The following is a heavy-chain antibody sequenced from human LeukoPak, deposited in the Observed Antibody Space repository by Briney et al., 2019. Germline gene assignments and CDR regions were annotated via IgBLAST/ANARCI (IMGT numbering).Heavy chain of an antibody. CDR2: IDPNSGGT. J-gene: IGHJ4*02. CDR1: GYTFTGYL. Sequence: ASVKVSCKASGYTFTGYLMHWVRQAPGQGLEWMGWIDPNSGGTNYAQKFQGRVTMTRDTSINTPFMELSRLTSDDSAVYYCASAAVYGDPTNPYFDYWGQGTLVTVSS. D-gene: IGHD4-17*01. V-gene: IGHV1-2*02. CDR3: ASAAVYGDPTNPYFDY.